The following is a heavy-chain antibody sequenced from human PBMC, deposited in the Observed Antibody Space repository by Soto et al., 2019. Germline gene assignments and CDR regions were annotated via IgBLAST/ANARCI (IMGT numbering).Heavy chain of an antibody. CDR1: GGSISSGGYY. CDR2: IYYSGST. Sequence: LSLTCTVSGGSISSGGYYWSWIRQHPGKGLEWIGYIYYSGSTYYNPSLKSRVTISVDTSKNQFSLKLSSVTAADTAVYYCARVPPAGYSCVHDAFDIWGQGTMVTVSS. J-gene: IGHJ3*02. D-gene: IGHD5-18*01. CDR3: ARVPPAGYSCVHDAFDI. V-gene: IGHV4-31*03.